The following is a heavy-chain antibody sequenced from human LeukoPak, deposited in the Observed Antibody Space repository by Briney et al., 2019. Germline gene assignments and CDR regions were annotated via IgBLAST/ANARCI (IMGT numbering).Heavy chain of an antibody. CDR2: IYSGGST. D-gene: IGHD3-16*01. V-gene: IGHV3-53*01. CDR3: ARGLVRGSWETHYYYYGMDV. Sequence: GGSLRLSCAASGFTVSSNYMSWVRQAPGKGLEWVSVIYSGGSTYYADSVKGRFTISRDNSKNTLYLKMNSLRAEDTAVYYCARGLVRGSWETHYYYYGMDVWGQGTTVTVSS. J-gene: IGHJ6*02. CDR1: GFTVSSNY.